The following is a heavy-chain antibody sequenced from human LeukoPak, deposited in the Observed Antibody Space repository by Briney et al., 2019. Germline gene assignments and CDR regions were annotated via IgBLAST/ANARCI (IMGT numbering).Heavy chain of an antibody. J-gene: IGHJ4*02. V-gene: IGHV3-72*01. CDR2: TRNKANSYTT. CDR1: GFTFSDHY. CDR3: ARVTTSGYYYDY. Sequence: PGGSLRLSCAASGFTFSDHYMDWVRQAPGKGLEWVGRTRNKANSYTTEYAASVKGRFTISRDASNNSVLLQMNSLKTEDTAVYYCARVTTSGYYYDYWGQGTLVTVSS. D-gene: IGHD6-25*01.